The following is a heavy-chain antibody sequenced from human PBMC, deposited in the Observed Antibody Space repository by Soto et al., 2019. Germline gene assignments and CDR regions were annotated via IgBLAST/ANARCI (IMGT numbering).Heavy chain of an antibody. CDR2: IYYRGNT. Sequence: SETLSLTCTVSGGSISSSSSYWGWIRQPPGKGLEWIGSIYYRGNTYYNPSLNSRVTISVDTSKNQFSLRLSPVTAADTAVYSCAGLYPYDSRGYHLDYWGQGALVTVS. CDR3: AGLYPYDSRGYHLDY. V-gene: IGHV4-39*01. D-gene: IGHD3-22*01. J-gene: IGHJ4*02. CDR1: GGSISSSSSY.